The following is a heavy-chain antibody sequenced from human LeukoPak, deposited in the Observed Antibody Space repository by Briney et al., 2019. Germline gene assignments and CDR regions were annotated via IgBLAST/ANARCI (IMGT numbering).Heavy chain of an antibody. J-gene: IGHJ5*02. CDR3: AREHSGYDS. Sequence: ASVKVSCKASGYTFTNYYMHWVRQAPGQGLEWMGIINPSGGSTNYAQKFQGRVTMARDTSTSTVYMELSSLRSEDTAVYYCAREHSGYDSWGQGTLLTVSS. CDR2: INPSGGST. V-gene: IGHV1-46*01. D-gene: IGHD5-12*01. CDR1: GYTFTNYY.